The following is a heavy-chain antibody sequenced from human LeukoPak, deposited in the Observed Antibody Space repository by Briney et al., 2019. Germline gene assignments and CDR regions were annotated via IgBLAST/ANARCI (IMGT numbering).Heavy chain of an antibody. V-gene: IGHV3-74*01. J-gene: IGHJ4*02. Sequence: GGSQRLSCAASGFSFSHYYMYWVRQVPEKGLVWVSRIETDGRTTAYADSVKGRFTISRDNAKNTLYLQMNNLRAEDTAVYYCVAYNWNNPDYWGQGTLVTVSS. CDR1: GFSFSHYY. CDR2: IETDGRTT. D-gene: IGHD1/OR15-1a*01. CDR3: VAYNWNNPDY.